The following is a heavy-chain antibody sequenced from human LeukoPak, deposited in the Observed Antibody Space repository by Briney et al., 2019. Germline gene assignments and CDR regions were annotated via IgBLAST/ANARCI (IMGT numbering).Heavy chain of an antibody. CDR3: SRVACSSTTCYLAY. D-gene: IGHD2-2*01. Sequence: PGGSLRLSCSASGFSFSSYAMHWVRQAPGKGLEWVSYISSSGSSINYADSVKGRFTTSRDNAENSLSLQMNSLRAEDTAVYYCSRVACSSTTCYLAYWGQGTLVTVSS. CDR2: ISSSGSSI. CDR1: GFSFSSYA. V-gene: IGHV3-48*03. J-gene: IGHJ4*02.